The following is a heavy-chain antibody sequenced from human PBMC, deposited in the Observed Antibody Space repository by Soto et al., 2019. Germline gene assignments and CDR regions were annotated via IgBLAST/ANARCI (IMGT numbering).Heavy chain of an antibody. V-gene: IGHV4-30-4*01. CDR3: ARDSRVDSSGYTQTNWFDP. D-gene: IGHD3-22*01. CDR1: GGSISSGDYY. J-gene: IGHJ5*02. CDR2: IYYSGST. Sequence: SETLSLTCTVSGGSISSGDYYWSGIRQPPGKGLEWIGYIYYSGSTYYNPSLKSRVTISVDTSKNQFSLKLSSVTAADTAVYYCARDSRVDSSGYTQTNWFDPWGQGTLVTVSS.